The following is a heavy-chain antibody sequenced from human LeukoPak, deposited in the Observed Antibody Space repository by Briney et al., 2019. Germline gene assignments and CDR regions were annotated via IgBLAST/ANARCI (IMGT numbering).Heavy chain of an antibody. CDR1: GGSISSSSYY. CDR3: ASHPIVPEDLGFDP. J-gene: IGHJ5*02. CDR2: IYYSGST. D-gene: IGHD2-2*01. V-gene: IGHV4-39*01. Sequence: SETLSLTCTVSGGSISSSSYYWGWIRQPPRKGLEWIGSIYYSGSTYYNPSLKSRVTISVDTSKNQFSLKLSSVTAADTAVFYCASHPIVPEDLGFDPWGQGTLVTVSS.